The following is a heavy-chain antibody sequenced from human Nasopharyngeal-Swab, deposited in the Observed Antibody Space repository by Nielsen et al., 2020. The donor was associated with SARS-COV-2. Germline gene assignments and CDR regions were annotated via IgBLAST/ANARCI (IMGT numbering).Heavy chain of an antibody. D-gene: IGHD5-18*01. Sequence: IRQPPGKGREGVAVISYDGSNKYYADSVKGRFTISRDNSKNTLHLQMNSLRAEDTAVYYCARAEGYSYGPLIYYYYMDVWGKGTTVTVSS. J-gene: IGHJ6*03. CDR3: ARAEGYSYGPLIYYYYMDV. CDR2: ISYDGSNK. V-gene: IGHV3-30-3*01.